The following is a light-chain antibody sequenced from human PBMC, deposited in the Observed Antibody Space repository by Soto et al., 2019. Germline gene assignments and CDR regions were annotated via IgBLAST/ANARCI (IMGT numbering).Light chain of an antibody. CDR2: AAS. J-gene: IGKJ1*01. CDR1: QSIGTY. Sequence: DIQMTQSPSSLSASVGDRVTISCRASQSIGTYLHWYQQKPGKAPKLLIYAASNLQSGVPSRFSGSGSGTDFTLTMNSLQPEDFATYYCQQGYSTPWTVGQGTKGDIK. V-gene: IGKV1-39*01. CDR3: QQGYSTPWT.